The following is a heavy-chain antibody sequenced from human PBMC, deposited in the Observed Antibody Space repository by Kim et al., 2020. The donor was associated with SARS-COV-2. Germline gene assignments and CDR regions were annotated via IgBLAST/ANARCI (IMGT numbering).Heavy chain of an antibody. J-gene: IGHJ5*02. Sequence: GGSLRLSCAASGFSFSTYSMNWVRQAPGKGLEWISYITSGSSTIYYADSVKGRFTISRDNAKNSLYLQMNSLRDEDTAVYYCAGRGSGGSYNWFDPWGQGTLVTVSS. V-gene: IGHV3-48*02. CDR2: ITSGSSTI. CDR3: AGRGSGGSYNWFDP. D-gene: IGHD2-15*01. CDR1: GFSFSTYS.